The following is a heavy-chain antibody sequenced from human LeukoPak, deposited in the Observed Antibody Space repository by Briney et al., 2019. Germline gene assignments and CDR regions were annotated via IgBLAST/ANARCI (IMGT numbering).Heavy chain of an antibody. CDR3: AVTHKYQLLSYYFDY. CDR2: IIPIFGTA. Sequence: SVKVSCKASGGTFSSYAISWVRQAPGQGLEWMGGIIPIFGTANYAQKFQGRVTITTDESTSTAYMELSRLRSDDTAVYYCAVTHKYQLLSYYFDYWGQGTLVTVSS. D-gene: IGHD2-2*01. CDR1: GGTFSSYA. J-gene: IGHJ4*02. V-gene: IGHV1-69*05.